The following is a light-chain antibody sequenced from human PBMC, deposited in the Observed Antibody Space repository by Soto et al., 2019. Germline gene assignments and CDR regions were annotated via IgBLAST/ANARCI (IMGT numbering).Light chain of an antibody. CDR1: SSDVGSYNL. CDR2: EGS. J-gene: IGLJ1*01. Sequence: QSVLTQPASVSGSPGQSITISCTGSSSDVGSYNLVSGYQQHPGKAPKLVICEGSKRPSGVSNRFSGSKSGNTASLTISGLQAEDEADYYCCSYAGSSTYVFGTGTKLTVL. CDR3: CSYAGSSTYV. V-gene: IGLV2-23*01.